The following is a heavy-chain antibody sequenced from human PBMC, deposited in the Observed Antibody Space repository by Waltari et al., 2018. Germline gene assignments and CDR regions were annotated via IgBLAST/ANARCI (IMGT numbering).Heavy chain of an antibody. J-gene: IGHJ4*02. V-gene: IGHV3-21*01. D-gene: IGHD7-27*01. Sequence: EVQLVESGGGLVKPGGSLRLSCAASEFTFSSYNMNWVRQAPGKVLESVSSLRSSSSYTQYADSVKGRFTISRDNAKNSLYLQMNSLRAEDTAVYYCATGGWGFYFDYWGPGTLVTVSS. CDR1: EFTFSSYN. CDR3: ATGGWGFYFDY. CDR2: LRSSSSYT.